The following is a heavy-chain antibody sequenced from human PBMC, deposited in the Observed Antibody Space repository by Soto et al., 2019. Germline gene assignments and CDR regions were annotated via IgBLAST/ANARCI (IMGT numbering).Heavy chain of an antibody. Sequence: QVQLQESGPGLVKPSQTLSLTCTVSGGSISSGGSYWSWIRQSPGKGLEWIGYIYYSGTTYYNPSLKSRVSISLDTSKNPFSLELSSVTAPDPAIYYWASRHFFSSSCSYPGLWGRGNLGTGPS. CDR2: IYYSGTT. CDR1: GGSISSGGSY. V-gene: IGHV4-31*03. CDR3: ASRHFFSSSCSYPGL. D-gene: IGHD2-2*01. J-gene: IGHJ2*01.